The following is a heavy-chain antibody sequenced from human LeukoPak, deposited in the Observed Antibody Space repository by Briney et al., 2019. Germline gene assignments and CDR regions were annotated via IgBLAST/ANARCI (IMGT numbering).Heavy chain of an antibody. CDR2: IYYSGST. CDR3: ARGSGWFFY. Sequence: PSGTLSLTCTVSGGSIRGHHCNWIRQTPGKGLEWIGYIYYSGSTNYNPSLKSRVTISIDTSKKQCSLKLSSVTAADTAVYYCARGSGWFFYWGQGALVSVSS. CDR1: GGSIRGHH. D-gene: IGHD6-19*01. V-gene: IGHV4-59*11. J-gene: IGHJ4*02.